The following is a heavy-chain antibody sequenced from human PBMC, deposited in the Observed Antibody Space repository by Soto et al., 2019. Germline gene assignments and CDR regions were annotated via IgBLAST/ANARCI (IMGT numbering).Heavy chain of an antibody. CDR2: INWNGGST. D-gene: IGHD1-1*01. Sequence: ESVGGVVRPGGSLRLSCAASGFTFDDYGMSWVRQAPGKGLEWVSGINWNGGSTGYADSVKGRFTISRDNAKNSLYLQMNSVRAEDRAFYYSARDIGRYYFDYWGQVTLVTVSA. CDR1: GFTFDDYG. J-gene: IGHJ4*02. V-gene: IGHV3-20*04. CDR3: ARDIGRYYFDY.